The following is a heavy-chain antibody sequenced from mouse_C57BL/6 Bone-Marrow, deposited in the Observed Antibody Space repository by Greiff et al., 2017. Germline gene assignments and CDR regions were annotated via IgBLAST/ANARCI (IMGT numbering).Heavy chain of an antibody. J-gene: IGHJ1*03. D-gene: IGHD1-1*01. CDR3: VRGTHYYGSSGWYFDV. V-gene: IGHV10-1*01. CDR2: IRSKSNNYAT. Sequence: EVQGVESGGGLVQPKGSLKLSCAASGFSFNTYAMNWVRQAPGKGLEWVARIRSKSNNYATYYADSVKDRFTISRDDSESMLYLQMNNLKTEDTAMYYCVRGTHYYGSSGWYFDVWGTGTTVTVSS. CDR1: GFSFNTYA.